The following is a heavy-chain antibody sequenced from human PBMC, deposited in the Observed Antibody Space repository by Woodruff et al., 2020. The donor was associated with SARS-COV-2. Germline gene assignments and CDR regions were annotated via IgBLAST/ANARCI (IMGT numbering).Heavy chain of an antibody. CDR3: ARDHYYDSWAYFDY. J-gene: IGHJ4*02. D-gene: IGHD3-22*01. CDR2: ISAYNGNT. V-gene: IGHV1-18*01. Sequence: EWMGWISAYNGNTNYAQKLQGRVTMTTDTSTSTTYMELRSLRSDDTALYYCARDHYYDSWAYFDYWGQGTL.